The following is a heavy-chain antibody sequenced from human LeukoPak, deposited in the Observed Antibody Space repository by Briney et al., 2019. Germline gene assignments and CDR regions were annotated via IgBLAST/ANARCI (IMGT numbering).Heavy chain of an antibody. J-gene: IGHJ6*02. CDR1: GGSISSGAYY. CDR2: IYYSGST. D-gene: IGHD1-26*01. Sequence: PSETLSLTCTVSGGSISSGAYYWSWIRQQPGKGLEWIGYIYYSGSTHYNPSLKSRVTISGDTSKNQFSLKVSSVTAADTAVYYCARGRSNYYGMDVWGQGTTVTVSS. V-gene: IGHV4-31*03. CDR3: ARGRSNYYGMDV.